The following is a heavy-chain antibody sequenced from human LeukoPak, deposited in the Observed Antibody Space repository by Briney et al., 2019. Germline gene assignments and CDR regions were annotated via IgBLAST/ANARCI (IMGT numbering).Heavy chain of an antibody. D-gene: IGHD1-26*01. Sequence: GSLSLSCAVSGFTVSSNYMSWVRQAPGKGLEWIGEIYESGSTDYNPSLKSRVTISVDKSKNQFSLKLSSVTAADTAVYYCARLIVGAKPGFRDYWGQGTLVTVSS. CDR3: ARLIVGAKPGFRDY. CDR2: IYESGST. V-gene: IGHV4-4*02. J-gene: IGHJ4*02. CDR1: GFTVSSNY.